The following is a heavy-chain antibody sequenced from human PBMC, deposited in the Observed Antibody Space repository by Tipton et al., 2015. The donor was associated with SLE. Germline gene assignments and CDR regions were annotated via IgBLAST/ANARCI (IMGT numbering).Heavy chain of an antibody. Sequence: SLRLSCAASGFTFSSFEMNWVRQAPGKGLEWVSYISSSGSTIYYADSVKGRFTISRDNAKNSLYLQMNSLRAEDTAVYYCARDKYSGSYVGDYFDYWGQGTLVTVSS. J-gene: IGHJ4*02. CDR2: ISSSGSTI. CDR3: ARDKYSGSYVGDYFDY. CDR1: GFTFSSFE. D-gene: IGHD1-26*01. V-gene: IGHV3-48*03.